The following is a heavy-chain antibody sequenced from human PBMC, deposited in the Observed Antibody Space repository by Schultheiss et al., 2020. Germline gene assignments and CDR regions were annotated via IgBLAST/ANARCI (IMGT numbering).Heavy chain of an antibody. D-gene: IGHD6-19*01. Sequence: GGSLRLSCAASGFTFSSYGMHWVRQAPGQGLEWMGRINPNSGATNYAQNFQGRVTMTRDTSISTAYMELSRLRSDDTAVYYCARGAGSGWYLSHYYYGMDVWGQGTTVTVSS. CDR3: ARGAGSGWYLSHYYYGMDV. CDR2: INPNSGAT. J-gene: IGHJ6*02. CDR1: GFTFSSYG. V-gene: IGHV1-2*06.